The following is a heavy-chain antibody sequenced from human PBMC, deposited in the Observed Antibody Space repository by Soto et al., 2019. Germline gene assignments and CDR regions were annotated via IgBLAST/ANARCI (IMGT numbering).Heavy chain of an antibody. CDR3: ARDMTRTVVPYFDF. V-gene: IGHV1-18*04. J-gene: IGHJ4*02. Sequence: VASVKVSCKASGYTFTSYGISWVRQAPGQGLEWMGWISAYNGNTNYAQKLQGRVTMTTDTSTSTAYMELRSLRSDDTAVYYCARDMTRTVVPYFDFWGQGTLVTVSS. CDR1: GYTFTSYG. CDR2: ISAYNGNT. D-gene: IGHD1-7*01.